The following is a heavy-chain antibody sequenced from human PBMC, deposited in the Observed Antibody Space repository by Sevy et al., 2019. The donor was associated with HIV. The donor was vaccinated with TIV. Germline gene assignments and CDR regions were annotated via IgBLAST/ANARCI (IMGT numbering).Heavy chain of an antibody. CDR2: ISSISNYI. V-gene: IGHV3-21*01. D-gene: IGHD2-2*02. Sequence: GGSLRLSCAASGFDFRSYEMSWVRQAPGKGLEWVSSISSISNYIYYADSVKGRFTVSRDNAKNSLYLQMNSLRAEDTAVYYCARNNCSITNCYMGDAFDIWGQGTMVTVSS. CDR1: GFDFRSYE. J-gene: IGHJ3*02. CDR3: ARNNCSITNCYMGDAFDI.